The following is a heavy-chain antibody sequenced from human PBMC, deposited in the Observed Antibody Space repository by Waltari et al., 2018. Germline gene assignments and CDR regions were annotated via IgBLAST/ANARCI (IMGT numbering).Heavy chain of an antibody. Sequence: QVQLVQSGAEVKKPGASVKVSCKVSGYTLTELSMHWVRQAPGKGLEWMGGFDPEDGEAIYAQKFQGRVTMTEDTSTDTAYMELSSLRSEDTAVYYCATGGYCSSTSCHRLDYWGQGTLVTVSS. CDR3: ATGGYCSSTSCHRLDY. D-gene: IGHD2-2*01. CDR1: GYTLTELS. CDR2: FDPEDGEA. J-gene: IGHJ4*02. V-gene: IGHV1-24*01.